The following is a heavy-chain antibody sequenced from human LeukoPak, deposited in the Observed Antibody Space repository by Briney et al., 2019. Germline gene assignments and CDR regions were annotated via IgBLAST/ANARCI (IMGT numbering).Heavy chain of an antibody. CDR2: LSSDGNNK. CDR1: GFTFSSYG. J-gene: IGHJ4*02. V-gene: IGHV3-30*18. Sequence: GSLSLSCAASGFTFSSYGMHWVRQAPGKGLEWVAVLSSDGNNKNYVDSVKGRFTFSRDNSKNTLYLQMDSLRAEDTAVYYCAKGNDIGGYYYPHFDYWGQGTLVTVSS. D-gene: IGHD3-22*01. CDR3: AKGNDIGGYYYPHFDY.